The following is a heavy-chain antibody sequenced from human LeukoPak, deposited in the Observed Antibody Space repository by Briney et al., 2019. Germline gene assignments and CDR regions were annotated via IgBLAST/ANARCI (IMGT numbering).Heavy chain of an antibody. V-gene: IGHV4-31*03. CDR1: GGSISSGGYY. D-gene: IGHD3-10*01. Sequence: SETLSLTCTVSGGSISSGGYYWSWIRQHPGKGLEWIGYIYYSGSTYYNPSLKSRVTISVDTSKNQFSLKLSSVTAADTAVYYCARRGGSGLYYFDYWGQGTLVTVSS. J-gene: IGHJ4*02. CDR3: ARRGGSGLYYFDY. CDR2: IYYSGST.